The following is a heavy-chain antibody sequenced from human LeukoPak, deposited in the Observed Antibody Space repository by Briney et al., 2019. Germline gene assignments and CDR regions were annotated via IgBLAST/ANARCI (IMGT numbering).Heavy chain of an antibody. V-gene: IGHV4-34*01. CDR1: GGSFSGYY. CDR3: ARHRGSGSNWFDP. J-gene: IGHJ5*02. D-gene: IGHD1-26*01. Sequence: PSETLSLTCAVYGGSFSGYYWSWIRQPPGKGLEWSGEINHSGSTSYNPSLKSRVTISLDTSKNQFSLKLSSVTAADTAVYCCARHRGSGSNWFDPWGQGTLVTVSS. CDR2: INHSGST.